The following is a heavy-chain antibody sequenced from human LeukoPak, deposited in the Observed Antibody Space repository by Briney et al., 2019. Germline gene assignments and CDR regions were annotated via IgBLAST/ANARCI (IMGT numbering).Heavy chain of an antibody. CDR3: ARDFKTLTTYYDNVFDY. CDR2: INPNSGGT. J-gene: IGHJ4*02. Sequence: ASVKVSCKAPGYTFTGYYMHWVRQAPGQGLEWMGWINPNSGGTNYAQKFQGRVTMTRDTSISTAYMELSRLRSDDTAVYYCARDFKTLTTYYDNVFDYWGQGTLVTVSS. CDR1: GYTFTGYY. D-gene: IGHD3-9*01. V-gene: IGHV1-2*02.